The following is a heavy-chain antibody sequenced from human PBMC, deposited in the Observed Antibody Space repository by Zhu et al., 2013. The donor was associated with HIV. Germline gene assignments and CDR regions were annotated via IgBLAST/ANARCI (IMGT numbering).Heavy chain of an antibody. CDR2: INPSNGAS. D-gene: IGHD6-19*01. V-gene: IGHV1-2*02. CDR1: GYTFTASY. CDR3: ARGEWLLLMDY. J-gene: IGHJ4*02. Sequence: QVQLVQSGAEVKKPGASMNVSCKASGYTFTASYMHWVRQAPGQGLEWMGWINPSNGASNYAQKFQGRVTMTSDTSITTVYMELTRLKSDDTAVYFCARGEWLLLMDYWGQGTPVHRLL.